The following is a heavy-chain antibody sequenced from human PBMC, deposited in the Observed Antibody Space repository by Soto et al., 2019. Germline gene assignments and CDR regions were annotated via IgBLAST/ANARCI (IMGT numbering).Heavy chain of an antibody. CDR1: GYTFTSYG. J-gene: IGHJ4*02. Sequence: QVNLVQSGAEVRKPGASVKVSCKGSGYTFTSYGIAWVRQAPGQGLEWMGWISAHNDNTNYAQKVQGRVTVTRDTSTSTAYMELRNLRSDDPAVYYCARGGYGDYWGQGALVTVSS. V-gene: IGHV1-18*01. CDR2: ISAHNDNT. CDR3: ARGGYGDY. D-gene: IGHD1-1*01.